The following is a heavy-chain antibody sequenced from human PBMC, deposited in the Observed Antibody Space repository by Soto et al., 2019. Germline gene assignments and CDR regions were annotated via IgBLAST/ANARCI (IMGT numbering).Heavy chain of an antibody. CDR3: AKETQSNLGTGGFDY. CDR1: GFTFDDYA. D-gene: IGHD7-27*01. CDR2: ISWNSGTI. V-gene: IGHV3-9*01. J-gene: IGHJ4*02. Sequence: EVQLVESGGGVVQPGRSLRLSCEASGFTFDDYAMHWVRQPPGKGLEWVSGISWNSGTIGYGDSVKGRFAISRGNAKNSLYLEMNSLRPEDTAFYFCAKETQSNLGTGGFDYWGQGILVSVSS.